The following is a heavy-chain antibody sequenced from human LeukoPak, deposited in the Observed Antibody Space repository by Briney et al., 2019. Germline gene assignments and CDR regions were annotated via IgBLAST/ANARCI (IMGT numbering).Heavy chain of an antibody. D-gene: IGHD3-16*02. J-gene: IGHJ4*02. CDR2: IRSKAYGGTT. V-gene: IGHV3-49*04. CDR1: GFAFGDYA. Sequence: GGSLRLSCTASGFAFGDYAMSWVRQAPGKGLEWVGFIRSKAYGGTTEYAASVKGRFTISRDDSKSIAYLQMNSLNTEDTAVYYCTRDNLNDYVWGSYRPSLYYFDYWGQGTLVTVSS. CDR3: TRDNLNDYVWGSYRPSLYYFDY.